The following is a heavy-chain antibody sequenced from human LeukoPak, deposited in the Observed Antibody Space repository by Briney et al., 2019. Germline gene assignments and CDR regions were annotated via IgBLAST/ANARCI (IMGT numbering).Heavy chain of an antibody. CDR3: ARLFDQRGDNYFDS. CDR2: FSSDGRP. CDR1: GGPISSNTYH. Sequence: PSETLSLTCSVSGGPISSNTYHWAWIRQPPGKGLEWIATFSSDGRPYYSSSLKSSVSISVDTSKNQISLKVRSVTAADTAVYYRARLFDQRGDNYFDSWGQGTLVTVSS. V-gene: IGHV4-39*01. J-gene: IGHJ4*02. D-gene: IGHD2-21*01.